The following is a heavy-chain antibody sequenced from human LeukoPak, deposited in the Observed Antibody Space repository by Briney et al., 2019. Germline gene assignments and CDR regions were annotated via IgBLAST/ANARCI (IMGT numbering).Heavy chain of an antibody. CDR1: GFTFNSYG. CDR2: ISSSSSYI. V-gene: IGHV3-21*01. Sequence: GGSLRLSCAASGFTFNSYGMNWVRQAPGKGLEWVSSISSSSSYIYYADSVKGRFTISRDNAKNSLYLQMNSLRAEDTAVYYCARAMITFGGVIVQSFDYWGQGTLVTVSS. CDR3: ARAMITFGGVIVQSFDY. D-gene: IGHD3-16*02. J-gene: IGHJ4*02.